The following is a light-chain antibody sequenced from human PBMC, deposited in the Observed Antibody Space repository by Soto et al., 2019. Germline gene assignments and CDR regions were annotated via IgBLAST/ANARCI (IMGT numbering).Light chain of an antibody. CDR1: QSVSSN. V-gene: IGKV3-15*01. J-gene: IGKJ1*01. CDR2: GAS. CDR3: QQHNNWPPWT. Sequence: EIVMTQSPATLSVSPGERATLSCGASQSVSSNLAWYQQKPGQAPRLLMYGASTRATGIPDRFSGSGSGTEFNLTISSLQSEDFAVYYCQQHNNWPPWTFGQGIKVEMK.